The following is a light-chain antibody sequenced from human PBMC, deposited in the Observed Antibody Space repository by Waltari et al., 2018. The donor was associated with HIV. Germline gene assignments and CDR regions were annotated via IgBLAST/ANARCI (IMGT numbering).Light chain of an antibody. CDR2: DVT. J-gene: IGLJ2*01. Sequence: QSALTQPASVSGSPGQSITISCTGTTSDVGGYHSVSWFQQHPGKAPHLLIYDVTSRPSGTSDRFSGSKSGATASLTISGLQAEDEADYYCSSYATNTTVIFGGGTKVTVL. CDR3: SSYATNTTVI. CDR1: TSDVGGYHS. V-gene: IGLV2-14*03.